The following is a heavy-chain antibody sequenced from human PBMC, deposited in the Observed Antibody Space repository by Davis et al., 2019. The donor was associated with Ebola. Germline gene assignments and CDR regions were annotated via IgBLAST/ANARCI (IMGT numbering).Heavy chain of an antibody. CDR1: GFTFSSYS. V-gene: IGHV3-48*04. CDR3: ARGVPPDH. J-gene: IGHJ4*02. D-gene: IGHD5/OR15-5a*01. Sequence: GESLKISCAASGFTFSSYSMNWVRQAPGKGLEWVSYISSSSSTIYYADSVKGRFTISRDNAKNSLYLQMNSLRAEDTAVYYCARGVPPDHWGQGTLVAVSS. CDR2: ISSSSSTI.